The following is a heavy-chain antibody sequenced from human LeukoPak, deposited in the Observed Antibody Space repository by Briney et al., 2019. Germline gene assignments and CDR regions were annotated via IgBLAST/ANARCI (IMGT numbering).Heavy chain of an antibody. CDR1: GYTFTSYD. J-gene: IGHJ3*01. D-gene: IGHD2-8*02. Sequence: GASVKVSCKASGYTFTSYDINWVRQAPGQGLEWMGWLNPGRGKAGYAPEFQGRVTFTRDTSINTVFMELSSLRSTDTAVYYCARESHCSGGTCYLTAFDVWGQGTLLTVSS. V-gene: IGHV1-8*03. CDR2: LNPGRGKA. CDR3: ARESHCSGGTCYLTAFDV.